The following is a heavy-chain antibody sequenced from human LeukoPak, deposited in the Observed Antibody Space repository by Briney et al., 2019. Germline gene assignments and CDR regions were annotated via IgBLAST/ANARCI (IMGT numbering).Heavy chain of an antibody. J-gene: IGHJ6*02. Sequence: MPGESLKISCKGSGYSFTSYWIGWVRQMPGKGLEWMGIIYPGDSDTRYSPSFQGQVTISADKSISTAYLQWSSLKASDTAMYYCARLSVGGSGTDYYYYGMDVWGQGTTVTVSS. V-gene: IGHV5-51*01. CDR2: IYPGDSDT. CDR1: GYSFTSYW. CDR3: ARLSVGGSGTDYYYYGMDV. D-gene: IGHD3-10*01.